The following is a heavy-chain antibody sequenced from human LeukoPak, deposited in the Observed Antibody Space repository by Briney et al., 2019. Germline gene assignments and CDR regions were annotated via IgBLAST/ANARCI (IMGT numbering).Heavy chain of an antibody. D-gene: IGHD6-13*01. V-gene: IGHV3-30*09. CDR1: GFTFSNFA. J-gene: IGHJ4*02. CDR2: ISYDGSIK. Sequence: GGSLRLSCAASGFTFSNFAMNWVRQAPGKGLEWVAFISYDGSIKSYADSVKGRFAVSRDNSKNTLYLQMNSLRPEDTAVYYCAKIAAAGNCLEYWGQGTLVTVSS. CDR3: AKIAAAGNCLEY.